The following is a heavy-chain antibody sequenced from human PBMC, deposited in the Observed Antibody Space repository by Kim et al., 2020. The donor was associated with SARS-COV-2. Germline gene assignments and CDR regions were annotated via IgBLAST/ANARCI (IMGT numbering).Heavy chain of an antibody. CDR1: GDSISTTTFY. Sequence: SETLSLTCSVSGDSISTTTFYWGWVRQPPGKGLEWIGSIYYTGITHYILSLKSRIAISVDTSRNQFSLRLSSVTAADTAVYYCARHSPLVRGIVPGWFDPWGQGTLGAVSS. J-gene: IGHJ5*02. V-gene: IGHV4-39*01. CDR3: ARHSPLVRGIVPGWFDP. D-gene: IGHD3-10*01. CDR2: IYYTGIT.